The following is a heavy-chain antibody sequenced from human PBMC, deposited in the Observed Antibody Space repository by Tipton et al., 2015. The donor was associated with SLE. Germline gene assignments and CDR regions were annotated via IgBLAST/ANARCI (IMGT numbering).Heavy chain of an antibody. CDR2: IDYRDIT. J-gene: IGHJ4*02. Sequence: PGLVKPSETLSLICSVSGAPISDYWWSWIRQPPGKGLEWIGYIDYRDITNYNPSLKSRVTMSIDTSKNQFSLKLSSVTAADTAVYYCAKDSGTYYFDFWGQGVLVNVSS. CDR3: AKDSGTYYFDF. V-gene: IGHV4-59*01. CDR1: GAPISDYW. D-gene: IGHD1-26*01.